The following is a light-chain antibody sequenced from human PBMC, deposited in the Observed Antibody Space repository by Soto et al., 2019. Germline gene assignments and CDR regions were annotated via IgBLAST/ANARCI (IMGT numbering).Light chain of an antibody. CDR3: CSYAGTYSYV. J-gene: IGLJ1*01. CDR2: DVS. V-gene: IGLV2-11*01. Sequence: QSALTQPRSVSRSPGQSVTISCTGTSSDVGAYNYVSWYQQHSGKAPKFMIYDVSKRPSGVPDRFSGSKSGNTASLTISGLQAEDEADYYCCSYAGTYSYVFGTGTKGAVL. CDR1: SSDVGAYNY.